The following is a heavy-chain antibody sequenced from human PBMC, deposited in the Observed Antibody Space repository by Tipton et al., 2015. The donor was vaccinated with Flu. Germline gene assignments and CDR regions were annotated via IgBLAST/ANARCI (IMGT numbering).Heavy chain of an antibody. J-gene: IGHJ4*02. CDR3: VRSGYSYGYVDY. Sequence: SLRLSCAASGFPITNNYMSWVRQAPGKGLEWVSVIYSGGRTYYTDSVRGRFTISRDISKNTLYLQMNSLRAEDTAVYYCVRSGYSYGYVDYWGQGTLVTVSS. CDR1: GFPITNNY. CDR2: IYSGGRT. V-gene: IGHV3-66*02. D-gene: IGHD5-18*01.